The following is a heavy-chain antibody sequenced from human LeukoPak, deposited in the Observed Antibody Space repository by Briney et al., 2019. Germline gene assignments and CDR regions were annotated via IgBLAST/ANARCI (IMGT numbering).Heavy chain of an antibody. Sequence: ASVKVSCKASGFTFGSSAVQWVRQARGQRLEWIGWIVVGSGNTNYAQKFQERVTITRDMSTSTAYMELSSLKSEDTAVYYCAADRDYGDYSGYYGMDVWGQGTTVTVSS. CDR2: IVVGSGNT. CDR1: GFTFGSSA. J-gene: IGHJ6*02. CDR3: AADRDYGDYSGYYGMDV. D-gene: IGHD4-17*01. V-gene: IGHV1-58*01.